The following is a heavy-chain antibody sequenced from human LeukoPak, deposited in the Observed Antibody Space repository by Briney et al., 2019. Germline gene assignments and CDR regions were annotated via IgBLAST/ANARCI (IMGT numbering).Heavy chain of an antibody. CDR3: ARDSSSWSSFDY. CDR2: IYHSGST. Sequence: PSETLSLTCSVSYYSISSGHYWGWIRQPPGKGLEWIGSIYHSGSTYYNPSLKSRVTISVDTSNNQFSLKLTSVTAADTAVYYCARDSSSWSSFDYWGQGTLVTVSS. V-gene: IGHV4-38-2*02. CDR1: YYSISSGHY. J-gene: IGHJ4*02. D-gene: IGHD6-13*01.